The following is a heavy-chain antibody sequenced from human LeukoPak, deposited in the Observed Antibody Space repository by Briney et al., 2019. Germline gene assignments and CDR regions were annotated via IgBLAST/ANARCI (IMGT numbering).Heavy chain of an antibody. CDR2: IYPGDSDT. CDR3: ARGDVVRGVSWFDS. J-gene: IGHJ5*01. V-gene: IGHV5-51*01. Sequence: GESLKISCQGSGYTFTSYWIGWVRQMPVKGLEWMGSIYPGDSDTKYSPSFQGQVTISVDKSTNTAYLQWKSLKASDTAMYYCARGDVVRGVSWFDSWGQGTLVTVSS. D-gene: IGHD2-21*02. CDR1: GYTFTSYW.